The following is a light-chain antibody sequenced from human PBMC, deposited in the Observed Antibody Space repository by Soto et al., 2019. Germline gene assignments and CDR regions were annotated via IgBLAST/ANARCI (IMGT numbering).Light chain of an antibody. CDR1: QHIGNY. J-gene: IGKJ1*01. CDR2: AAS. CDR3: QKYNSVPQR. V-gene: IGKV1-27*01. Sequence: DIQMTQSPSSLSASVGDRVTITCRASQHIGNYLAWYQQKPGKAPKLLISAASTLRSGVPSRFSGSGSGTDFTLSISSLQPEDVATYYCQKYNSVPQRFGQGTKVDIK.